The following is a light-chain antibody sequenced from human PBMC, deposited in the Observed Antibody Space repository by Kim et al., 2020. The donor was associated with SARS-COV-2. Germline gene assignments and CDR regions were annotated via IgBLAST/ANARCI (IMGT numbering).Light chain of an antibody. V-gene: IGKV3-15*01. CDR2: EAS. CDR1: QSVRSN. Sequence: EVVMTQSPDTLSVSPGERATLSCTASQSVRSNLAWYQQKPGRAPRLLISEASTRATGIPARFSGGGSGTDFTLTISSLQSEDFAVYYFQQYDKWPRTFGQGTKVDIK. CDR3: QQYDKWPRT. J-gene: IGKJ1*01.